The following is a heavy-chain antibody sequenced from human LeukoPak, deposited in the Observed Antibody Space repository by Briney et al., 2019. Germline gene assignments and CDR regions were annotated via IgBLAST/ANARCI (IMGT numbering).Heavy chain of an antibody. V-gene: IGHV3-21*01. J-gene: IGHJ4*02. CDR3: ARSLGNDLYYFDY. CDR2: ISSSSSYI. Sequence: GGSLRLSCAVSGFTLSNYSMNWVRQAPGKGLEWVSSISSSSSYIYYADSVKGRFTISRDNAKNSLYLQMNSLRAEDTAVYYCARSLGNDLYYFDYWGQGTLVTVSS. D-gene: IGHD1-1*01. CDR1: GFTLSNYS.